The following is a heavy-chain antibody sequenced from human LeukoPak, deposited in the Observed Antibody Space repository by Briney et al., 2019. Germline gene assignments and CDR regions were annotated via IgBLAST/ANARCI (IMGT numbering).Heavy chain of an antibody. CDR1: GYTFTSYD. D-gene: IGHD2-15*01. Sequence: ASVKVSCKASGYTFTSYDINWVRQATGQGLEWMGWMNPNSGITGYAQKFQGRVAMTRNTSISTAYMELSSLRSEDTAVYYCARGARGYCSGGSCLYDYWGQGTLVTVSS. CDR2: MNPNSGIT. V-gene: IGHV1-8*01. J-gene: IGHJ4*02. CDR3: ARGARGYCSGGSCLYDY.